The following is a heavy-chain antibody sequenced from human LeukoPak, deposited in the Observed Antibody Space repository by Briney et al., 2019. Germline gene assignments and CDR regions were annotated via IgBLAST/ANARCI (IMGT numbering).Heavy chain of an antibody. CDR3: ARGGPAAGRFDY. Sequence: GGSLRLSCAGSGFSFSSHGMNWVRQAPGKGLEWVSGISPSGDITYYADSVKGRFTISRDNSKNTLYLQMNSLRAEDTAVYYCARGGPAAGRFDYWGQGTLVTVSS. D-gene: IGHD6-13*01. V-gene: IGHV3-23*01. CDR2: ISPSGDIT. J-gene: IGHJ4*02. CDR1: GFSFSSHG.